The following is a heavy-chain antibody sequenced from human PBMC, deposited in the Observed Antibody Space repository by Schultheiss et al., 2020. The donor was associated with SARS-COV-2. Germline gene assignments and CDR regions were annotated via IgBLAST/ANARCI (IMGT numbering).Heavy chain of an antibody. Sequence: GGSLRLSCAASGFTFSSYAMSWVRQAPGKGLEWVGRIKSKTDGGTTDYAAPVKGRFTISRDNAKNTLYLQMNSLRAEDTAVYYCASTGAIPKGRYSSSSGLDYWGQGTLVTVSS. V-gene: IGHV3-15*05. CDR2: IKSKTDGGTT. CDR3: ASTGAIPKGRYSSSSGLDY. D-gene: IGHD6-6*01. J-gene: IGHJ4*02. CDR1: GFTFSSYA.